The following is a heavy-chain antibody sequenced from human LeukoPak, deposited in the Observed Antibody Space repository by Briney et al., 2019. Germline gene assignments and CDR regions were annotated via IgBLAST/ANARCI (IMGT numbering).Heavy chain of an antibody. Sequence: PGGSLRLSCAASGFSFSDFGLNWVRQAPGKGLEWVSYISSSGTTVYYADSVKGRFSISRDNSKNSLYLQMNSLRSEDTAMYYCAKESGKFDYWGQGTLVAVSS. CDR1: GFSFSDFG. CDR2: ISSSGTTV. V-gene: IGHV3-48*04. CDR3: AKESGKFDY. J-gene: IGHJ4*02.